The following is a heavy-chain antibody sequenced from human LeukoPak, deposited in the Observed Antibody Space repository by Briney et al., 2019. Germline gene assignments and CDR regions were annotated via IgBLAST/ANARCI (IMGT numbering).Heavy chain of an antibody. CDR3: ASDINRYYDFWSGYYY. J-gene: IGHJ4*02. CDR2: IIPIFGTA. V-gene: IGHV1-69*05. CDR1: GGTFSSYA. Sequence: ASVKVSFKASGGTFSSYAISWVRQAPGQGLEWMGGIIPIFGTANYAQKFQGRVTITKDESTSTAYMELSSLRSEDTAVYYCASDINRYYDFWSGYYYWGQGTLVTVSS. D-gene: IGHD3-3*01.